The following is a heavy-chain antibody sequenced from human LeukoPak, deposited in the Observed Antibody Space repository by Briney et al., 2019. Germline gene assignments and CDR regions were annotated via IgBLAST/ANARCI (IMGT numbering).Heavy chain of an antibody. CDR3: AKDRCSSTSYYHDAFDI. D-gene: IGHD2-2*01. Sequence: GGSLRLSCAASGFTFSSYAMSWVRQAPGKGLEWVSAISGSGGSTYYADSVKGRFTISRDNSKNTLYLQMNSLRAEDTAVYYCAKDRCSSTSYYHDAFDIWGQGTMVTVSS. J-gene: IGHJ3*02. CDR2: ISGSGGST. CDR1: GFTFSSYA. V-gene: IGHV3-23*01.